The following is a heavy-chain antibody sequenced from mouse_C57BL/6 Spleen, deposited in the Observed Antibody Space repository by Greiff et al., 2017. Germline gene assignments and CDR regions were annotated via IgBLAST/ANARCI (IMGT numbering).Heavy chain of an antibody. CDR1: GFNIKDYY. CDR3: TSIYGNYFDY. CDR2: IDPEDGDT. J-gene: IGHJ2*01. V-gene: IGHV14-1*01. Sequence: VQLQQSGAELVRPGASVKLSCTASGFNIKDYYMHWVKQRPEQGLEWIGRIDPEDGDTESAPKFQVKATMPADTSSNPAYLQLSILTSEDTAVYYCTSIYGNYFDYWGQGTTLTVSS. D-gene: IGHD2-1*01.